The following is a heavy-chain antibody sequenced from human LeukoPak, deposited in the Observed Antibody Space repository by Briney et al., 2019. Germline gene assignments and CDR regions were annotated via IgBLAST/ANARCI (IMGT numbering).Heavy chain of an antibody. V-gene: IGHV3-30*01. CDR3: ARDQGRSMVRSGYFDY. D-gene: IGHD5-18*01. CDR1: GFTFSSYA. CDR2: ISYDGSNK. J-gene: IGHJ4*02. Sequence: GGSLRLSCAASGFTFSSYAMHWVRQAPGKGLEWVAVISYDGSNKYYADSVKGRFTISRDNSKNTLYLQMNSLRAEDTAVYYCARDQGRSMVRSGYFDYWGQGTLVTVSS.